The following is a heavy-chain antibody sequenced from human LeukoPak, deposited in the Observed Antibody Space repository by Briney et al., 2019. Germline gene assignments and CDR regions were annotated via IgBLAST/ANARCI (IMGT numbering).Heavy chain of an antibody. CDR3: ARNYCDSGGYHYWYFDL. D-gene: IGHD3-22*01. CDR2: INHSGST. V-gene: IGHV4-34*01. J-gene: IGHJ2*01. Sequence: SETLSLTCAVYGGSFSGYYWSWIRQPPGKGLEWIGEINHSGSTNYNPSLKSRVTISVDSTKNQFSLKVSSVNAADTAVYYCARNYCDSGGYHYWYFDLWGRGTLVTVSS. CDR1: GGSFSGYY.